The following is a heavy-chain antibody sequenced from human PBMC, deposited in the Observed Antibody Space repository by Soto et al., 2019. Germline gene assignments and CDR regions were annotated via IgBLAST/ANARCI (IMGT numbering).Heavy chain of an antibody. CDR2: INQDGSEK. CDR1: GFTFNYYF. V-gene: IGHV3-7*01. D-gene: IGHD2-2*01. Sequence: GGSLRLSCAASGFTFNYYFMSWFRQAPGKGLEWVANINQDGSEKYYADSVKGRFTISRDNAEKSLYLQMNSLRAEDTAVYYCATLYFSSTGCYDYYYYGMDVWGQGTTVTVSS. CDR3: ATLYFSSTGCYDYYYYGMDV. J-gene: IGHJ6*02.